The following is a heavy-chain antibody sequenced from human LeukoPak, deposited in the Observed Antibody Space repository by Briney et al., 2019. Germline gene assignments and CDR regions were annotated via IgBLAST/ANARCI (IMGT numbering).Heavy chain of an antibody. CDR2: INPNRGGT. CDR1: GYPFTDYY. Sequence: AASVKVSCKASGYPFTDYYMHWVRQAPGQGLEWMGWINPNRGGTDYAQKFQGRVTMTRDTSISTAYMELSRLRYDDTAVYYCASGYRFRNWGQGTLVTVSS. CDR3: ASGYRFRN. V-gene: IGHV1-2*02. J-gene: IGHJ4*02. D-gene: IGHD5-18*01.